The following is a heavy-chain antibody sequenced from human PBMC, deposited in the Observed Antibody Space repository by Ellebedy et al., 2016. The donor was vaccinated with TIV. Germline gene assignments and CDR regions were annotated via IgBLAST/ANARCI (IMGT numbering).Heavy chain of an antibody. CDR3: ARGAASGTDYMDV. D-gene: IGHD6-13*01. J-gene: IGHJ6*03. CDR1: GYSISSGGYY. CDR2: INHSGST. Sequence: SETLSLTCSVSGYSISSGGYYWSWIRQHPGKGLEWIGEINHSGSTNYNPSLKSRVTISVDTSKNQFSLKLTSLTAADTAVYYCARGAASGTDYMDVWGKGTTVTVSS. V-gene: IGHV4-31*03.